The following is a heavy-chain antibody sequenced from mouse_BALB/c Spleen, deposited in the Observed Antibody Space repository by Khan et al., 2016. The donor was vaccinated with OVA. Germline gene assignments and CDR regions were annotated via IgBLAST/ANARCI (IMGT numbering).Heavy chain of an antibody. V-gene: IGHV2-2*02. D-gene: IGHD2-4*01. CDR2: IWSAGST. J-gene: IGHJ3*01. CDR1: GFSLNAYS. Sequence: VQLKQSGPGLLQPSQSLSITCTVSGFSLNAYSVHWVRQSPGKGLEWLGVIWSAGSTDYNAAFMSRLSINKDNSKSQVFFKMNSLQNNDTAIYYCTIRGEDYGRGAWFVYWGQGTLVTVSA. CDR3: TIRGEDYGRGAWFVY.